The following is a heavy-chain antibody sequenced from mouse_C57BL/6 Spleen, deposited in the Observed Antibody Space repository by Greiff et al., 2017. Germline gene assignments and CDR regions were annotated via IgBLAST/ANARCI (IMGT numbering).Heavy chain of an antibody. CDR3: ARYMREGYDGYAIDY. CDR2: IRNKANGYTT. J-gene: IGHJ4*01. D-gene: IGHD2-2*01. V-gene: IGHV7-3*01. CDR1: GFTFTDYY. Sequence: EVHLVESGGGLVQPGGSLSLSCAASGFTFTDYYMSWVRQPPGKALEWLGFIRNKANGYTTEYSASVKGRFTISRDNSQSILYLQMNALRAEDSATYYGARYMREGYDGYAIDYWGQGTSVTVSS.